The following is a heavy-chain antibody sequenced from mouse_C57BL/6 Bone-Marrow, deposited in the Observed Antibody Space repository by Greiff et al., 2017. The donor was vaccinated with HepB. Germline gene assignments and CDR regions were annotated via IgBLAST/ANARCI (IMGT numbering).Heavy chain of an antibody. Sequence: QVQLKQSGPELVKPGASVKLSCKASGYTFTSYDINWVKQRPGQGLEWIGWIYPRDGSTTYNEKFKGKATLTVDTSSSTAYMELHSLTSEDSAVYFCARRDYCSSYCFDYWGQGTTLTVSS. J-gene: IGHJ2*01. CDR2: IYPRDGST. CDR3: ARRDYCSSYCFDY. CDR1: GYTFTSYD. V-gene: IGHV1-85*01. D-gene: IGHD1-1*01.